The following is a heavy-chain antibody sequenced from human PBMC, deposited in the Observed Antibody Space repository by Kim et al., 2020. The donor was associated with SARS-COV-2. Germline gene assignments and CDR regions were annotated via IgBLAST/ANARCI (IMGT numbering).Heavy chain of an antibody. CDR3: ARGEGSYYDY. J-gene: IGHJ4*02. Sequence: STYYTPSLKSRVTISVDTSKNQFSLKLSSVTAADTAVYYCARGEGSYYDYWGQGTLVTVSS. CDR2: ST. D-gene: IGHD1-26*01. V-gene: IGHV4-30-2*04.